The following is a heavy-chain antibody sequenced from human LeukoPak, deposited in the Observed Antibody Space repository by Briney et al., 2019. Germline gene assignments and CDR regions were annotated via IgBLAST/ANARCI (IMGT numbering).Heavy chain of an antibody. D-gene: IGHD1-1*01. Sequence: GGSPRLSCVASGFPFRSYAMTWVRQTPGKGLESVSVITDDEDTYYADSVKGRFTISRDNSQNTVFLQMNSLRVEDTAVYYCAKVDYWSPENYFDSWGQGTLVTVSS. V-gene: IGHV3-23*01. J-gene: IGHJ4*02. CDR3: AKVDYWSPENYFDS. CDR2: ITDDEDT. CDR1: GFPFRSYA.